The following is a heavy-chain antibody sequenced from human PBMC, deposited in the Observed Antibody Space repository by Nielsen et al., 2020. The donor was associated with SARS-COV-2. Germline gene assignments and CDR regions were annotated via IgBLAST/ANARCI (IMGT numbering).Heavy chain of an antibody. D-gene: IGHD3-10*01. J-gene: IGHJ5*02. V-gene: IGHV3-30-3*01. CDR2: ISSDGNKK. CDR1: GFTFSSYG. CDR3: ARDRLWVGEVS. Sequence: LKISCAASGFTFSSYGMHWVRQAPGKGLEWVAVISSDGNKKNYADSVKGRFTISRDNSKSTLYLQMNSLRPDDTAVYFCARDRLWVGEVSWGQGTLVTVSS.